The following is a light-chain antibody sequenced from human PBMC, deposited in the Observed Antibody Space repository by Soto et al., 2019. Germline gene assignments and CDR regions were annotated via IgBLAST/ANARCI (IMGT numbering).Light chain of an antibody. CDR2: GAS. J-gene: IGKJ1*01. CDR1: QSVSSN. Sequence: EIVMTQSPATLSVFPGERATLSCRASQSVSSNLAWYQQKPGQAPRLLIYGASTRATGIPARFSGSGSGTEFTLTISSLQSEDFAVYYCQRYNNWPRTFGQGNKVEIK. CDR3: QRYNNWPRT. V-gene: IGKV3-15*01.